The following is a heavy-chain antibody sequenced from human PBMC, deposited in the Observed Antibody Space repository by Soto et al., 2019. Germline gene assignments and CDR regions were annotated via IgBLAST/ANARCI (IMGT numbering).Heavy chain of an antibody. CDR3: ARVGRRDGYIHDAFDI. CDR1: GYTFTSYA. CDR2: INAGNGNT. V-gene: IGHV1-3*01. J-gene: IGHJ3*02. D-gene: IGHD5-12*01. Sequence: QVQLVQSGAEVKKPGASVKVSCKASGYTFTSYAMHWVRQAPGQRLEWMGWINAGNGNTKYSQKFQGRVTITRDTSASTAYMELSSLRSEDTAVYYCARVGRRDGYIHDAFDIWGQGTMVTVSS.